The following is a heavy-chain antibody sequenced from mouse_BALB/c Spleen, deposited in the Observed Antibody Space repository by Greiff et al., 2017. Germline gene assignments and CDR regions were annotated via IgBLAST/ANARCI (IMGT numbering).Heavy chain of an antibody. Sequence: EVQLQQSGAELVKPGASVKLSCTASGFNIKDTYMHWVKQRPEQGLEWIGRIDPANGNTKYDPKFQGKATMTADTSSNTAYLQLSSLTSEDTAVYYCKPTATYDFYYFDYWGQGTTLTVSS. D-gene: IGHD1-2*01. V-gene: IGHV14-3*02. CDR2: IDPANGNT. J-gene: IGHJ2*01. CDR3: KPTATYDFYYFDY. CDR1: GFNIKDTY.